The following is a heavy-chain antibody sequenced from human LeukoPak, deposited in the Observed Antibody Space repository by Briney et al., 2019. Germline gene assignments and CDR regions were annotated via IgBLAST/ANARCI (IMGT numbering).Heavy chain of an antibody. CDR1: GFSFRSYG. CDR3: AKGEYISSWYPSDY. CDR2: ISYDGSNK. J-gene: IGHJ4*02. V-gene: IGHV3-30*18. Sequence: GGSLRLSCAASGFSFRSYGMHWVRQAPGKGLEWVAIISYDGSNKYYADSVKGRFTISRDNSKNTLYLQMNSLRAEDTAVYYCAKGEYISSWYPSDYWGQGTLVTVSP. D-gene: IGHD6-13*01.